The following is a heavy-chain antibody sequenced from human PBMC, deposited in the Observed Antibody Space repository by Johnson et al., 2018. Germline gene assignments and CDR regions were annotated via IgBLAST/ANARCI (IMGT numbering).Heavy chain of an antibody. J-gene: IGHJ1*01. CDR1: GFTFGTSW. D-gene: IGHD1-14*01. Sequence: VQLVESGGGLVHLGGSLRVSCAASGFTFGTSWMHWVRQAPGKGLEWVGRIKTRTDGGTTDYAAPVQGRFTIARDDSETTLYLQINSLKTEDTAGYYCAKDVMTTAAEYFQHWGQGTLVTVSA. V-gene: IGHV3-15*07. CDR3: AKDVMTTAAEYFQH. CDR2: IKTRTDGGTT.